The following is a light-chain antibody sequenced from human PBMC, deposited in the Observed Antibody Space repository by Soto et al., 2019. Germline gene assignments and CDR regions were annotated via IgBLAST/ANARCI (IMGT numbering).Light chain of an antibody. Sequence: ETVLTQSPATLSLSPGERATLSCRASQSVSSDLAWYQQKPGQAPRLLIYDAATRVTGIPARFSGSGSGTDFTLTISSLEPADFAVYYCQQRSNWPLTFGGGTKVEIK. V-gene: IGKV3-11*01. CDR3: QQRSNWPLT. CDR1: QSVSSD. J-gene: IGKJ4*01. CDR2: DAA.